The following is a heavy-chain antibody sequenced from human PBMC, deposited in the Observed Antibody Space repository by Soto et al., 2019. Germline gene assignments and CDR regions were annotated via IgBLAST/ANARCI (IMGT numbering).Heavy chain of an antibody. Sequence: GGSLRLSCAASGFTFSSYGMHWVRHSPGKWLEWVAVISYDGSNKYYADSVKGRFTISRDNYKNTLYLQMNSLRAEDTAVYYCAKDGDGYNLFGGNFDYLGQGTLFTVSS. CDR3: AKDGDGYNLFGGNFDY. D-gene: IGHD2-21*01. J-gene: IGHJ4*02. V-gene: IGHV3-30*18. CDR1: GFTFSSYG. CDR2: ISYDGSNK.